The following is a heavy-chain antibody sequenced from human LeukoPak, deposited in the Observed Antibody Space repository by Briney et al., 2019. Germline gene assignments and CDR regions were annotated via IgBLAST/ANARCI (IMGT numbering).Heavy chain of an antibody. CDR3: ARGPEGYSSSWYYTDY. Sequence: PWASVTVSCKASGGTFSSYAISWVRQAPGQGLEWMGGIIPIFGTANYAQKFQGRVTITADESTSTAYMELSSLRSEDTAVYYCARGPEGYSSSWYYTDYWGQGTLVTVSS. V-gene: IGHV1-69*13. CDR1: GGTFSSYA. CDR2: IIPIFGTA. D-gene: IGHD6-13*01. J-gene: IGHJ4*02.